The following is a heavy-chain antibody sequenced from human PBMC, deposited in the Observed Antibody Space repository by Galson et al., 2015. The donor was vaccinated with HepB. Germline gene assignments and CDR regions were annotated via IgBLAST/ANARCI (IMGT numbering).Heavy chain of an antibody. D-gene: IGHD6-13*01. CDR1: GYTFTSYG. J-gene: IGHJ5*02. V-gene: IGHV1-18*01. Sequence: SVKVSCKASGYTFTSYGISWVRQAPGQGLEWMGWISAYNGNTNYAQKLQGRVTMTTDTSTSTAYVELRSLRSDDTAVYYCAGGYSSSWFGENWFDPWGQGTLVTVSS. CDR3: AGGYSSSWFGENWFDP. CDR2: ISAYNGNT.